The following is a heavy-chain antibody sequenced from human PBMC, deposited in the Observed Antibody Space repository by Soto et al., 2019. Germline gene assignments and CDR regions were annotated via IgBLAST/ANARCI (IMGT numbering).Heavy chain of an antibody. CDR2: ISAYNGNT. CDR1: GYTFTSYG. V-gene: IGHV1-18*04. D-gene: IGHD6-13*01. Sequence: ASVKVSCKASGYTFTSYGISWVRQAPGQGLEWMGWISAYNGNTNYAQKLQGRVTMTTDTSTSTAYRELRSLRSDDTAVYYCARVLWAGSSWSLYDYYGMDVWGQGTTVTVSS. CDR3: ARVLWAGSSWSLYDYYGMDV. J-gene: IGHJ6*02.